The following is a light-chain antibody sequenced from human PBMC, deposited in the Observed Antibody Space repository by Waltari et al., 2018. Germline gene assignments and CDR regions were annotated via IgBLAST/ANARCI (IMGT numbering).Light chain of an antibody. Sequence: EIVLTQSPGTLSLSPGERATLSCRASQTITSNSLAWYQHKPGQPPRLLLCDVSTRATGVPDRISGSGSGTDFTLSISRLEPDDFAVYYCQQYENSPRTFGQGTKVEI. CDR2: DVS. V-gene: IGKV3-20*01. CDR1: QTITSNS. CDR3: QQYENSPRT. J-gene: IGKJ1*01.